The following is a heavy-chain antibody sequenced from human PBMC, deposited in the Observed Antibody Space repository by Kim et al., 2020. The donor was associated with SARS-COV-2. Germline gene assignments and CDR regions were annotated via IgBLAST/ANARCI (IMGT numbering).Heavy chain of an antibody. V-gene: IGHV3-48*03. J-gene: IGHJ4*02. CDR1: GFTFNSSY. Sequence: GGSLRLSCVASGFTFNSSYMGWVRQAPGKGLEWVSYISSSGGTIYYADSVKGRFTISRDIYRSSLLLQMNSLRAEDTAVYFCAKRRGGGAVGDWGQGIL. CDR3: AKRRGGGAVGD. D-gene: IGHD6-25*01. CDR2: ISSSGGTI.